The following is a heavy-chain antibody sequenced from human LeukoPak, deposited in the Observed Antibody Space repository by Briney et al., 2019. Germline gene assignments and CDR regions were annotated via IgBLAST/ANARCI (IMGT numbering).Heavy chain of an antibody. V-gene: IGHV1-2*02. J-gene: IGHJ4*02. CDR3: ARMTTTGTTSDY. D-gene: IGHD1-1*01. CDR2: INPNSGGT. Sequence: ASVKVSCKASGYTFTGYYMHWVRQAPGQGLEWMGWINPNSGGTNYAQKFQGRVTMTRDTSISTAYMELSRLRSDDTAVYYCARMTTTGTTSDYRGQGTLVTVSS. CDR1: GYTFTGYY.